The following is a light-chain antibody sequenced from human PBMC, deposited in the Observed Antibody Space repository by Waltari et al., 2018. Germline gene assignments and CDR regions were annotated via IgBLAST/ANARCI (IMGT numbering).Light chain of an antibody. CDR2: GGS. J-gene: IGKJ1*01. CDR1: ENVPAGY. V-gene: IGKV3-20*01. Sequence: IVLTQSPGTLSLSPGERAPLSCRASENVPAGYVAWYQQKPGQSPRLLMYGGSNRAAGIPDRVSGSESGTDFTLIVSRLEPEDFAVYYCHQYGSLPWTFGQGTRVDIK. CDR3: HQYGSLPWT.